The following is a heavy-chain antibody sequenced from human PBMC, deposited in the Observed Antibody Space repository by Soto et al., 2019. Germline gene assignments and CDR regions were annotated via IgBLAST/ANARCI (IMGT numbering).Heavy chain of an antibody. CDR2: TYYRSKWYN. Sequence: SQTLSLTCAISGGSVSSNSAAWNWIRQSPSRGLEWLGRTYYRSKWYNDYAVSVKSRITINPDTSKNQFSLQLNSVTPEDTAVYYCARDSRRVGYYYGSGSSLYYYYGMDVWGQGTTVTVSS. J-gene: IGHJ6*02. V-gene: IGHV6-1*01. D-gene: IGHD3-10*01. CDR1: GGSVSSNSAA. CDR3: ARDSRRVGYYYGSGSSLYYYYGMDV.